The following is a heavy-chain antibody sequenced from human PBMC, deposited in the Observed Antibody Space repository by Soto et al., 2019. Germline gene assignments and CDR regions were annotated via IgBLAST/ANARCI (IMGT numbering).Heavy chain of an antibody. CDR2: IYPGDSDT. CDR1: GYSFTSYW. CDR3: ARHPDDYDSSGPTSY. V-gene: IGHV5-51*01. J-gene: IGHJ4*02. D-gene: IGHD3-22*01. Sequence: GESLKISCKGSGYSFTSYWIGWVRQMPGKGLEWMGIIYPGDSDTRYSPSFQGQVTISADKSISTAYLQWSSLKASDTAMYYCARHPDDYDSSGPTSYWGQGTLVTVSS.